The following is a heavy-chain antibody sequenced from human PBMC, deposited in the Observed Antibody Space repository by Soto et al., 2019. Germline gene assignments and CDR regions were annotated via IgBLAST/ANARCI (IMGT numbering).Heavy chain of an antibody. CDR3: PRTLWRDDSNLGYFDI. Sequence: QVQLVESGGGVVQPGRSLRLSCAASGFTFSSYAMHWFRQVPGKRLEWVAVISDAGSNKYYADSVKGRFTISRDNAKNTLCMHMHSLSAADTAVYYCPRTLWRDDSNLGYFDIWGGGTLVTVSS. CDR1: GFTFSSYA. CDR2: ISDAGSNK. J-gene: IGHJ2*01. D-gene: IGHD3-16*01. V-gene: IGHV3-30-3*01.